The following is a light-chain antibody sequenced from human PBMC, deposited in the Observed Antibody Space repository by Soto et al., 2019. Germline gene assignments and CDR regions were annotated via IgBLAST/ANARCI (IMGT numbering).Light chain of an antibody. Sequence: QSALTQPPSASGSPGQSVTISCTGTSSDVGAYNYVSWYQQHPGKAPKLMIYDVSKRPSGVPDRFSGSKSGNTAALTVSGLRAEDGADFYCISYAGSSIWVFGGGTKLTVL. CDR3: ISYAGSSIWV. CDR1: SSDVGAYNY. J-gene: IGLJ3*02. CDR2: DVS. V-gene: IGLV2-8*01.